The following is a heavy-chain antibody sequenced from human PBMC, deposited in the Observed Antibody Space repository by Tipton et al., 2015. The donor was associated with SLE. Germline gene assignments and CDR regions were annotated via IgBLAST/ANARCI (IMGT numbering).Heavy chain of an antibody. D-gene: IGHD6-19*01. CDR2: IYYSGST. Sequence: TLSLTRAVYGGSFSGYYWSWIRQPPGKGLEWIGYIYYSGSTNYNPSLKSRVTISVDTSKNQFSLKLSSVTAADTAVYYCASWSPERTSGWSRFDYWGQGTLVTVSS. V-gene: IGHV4-59*01. J-gene: IGHJ4*02. CDR1: GGSFSGYY. CDR3: ASWSPERTSGWSRFDY.